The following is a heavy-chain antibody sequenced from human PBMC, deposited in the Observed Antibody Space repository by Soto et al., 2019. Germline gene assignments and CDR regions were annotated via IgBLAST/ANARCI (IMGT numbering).Heavy chain of an antibody. CDR1: GGSISSGDYY. V-gene: IGHV4-30-4*01. D-gene: IGHD3-22*01. J-gene: IGHJ6*02. CDR2: IYYSGST. CDR3: AREEYYYDSSGYYYTYGMDV. Sequence: PSETLSLTCTVSGGSISSGDYYWSWIRQPPGKGLEWIGYIYYSGSTYYNPSLKSRVTISVDTSKNQFSLKLSSVTAADTAVYYGAREEYYYDSSGYYYTYGMDVWGQGTTVTVSS.